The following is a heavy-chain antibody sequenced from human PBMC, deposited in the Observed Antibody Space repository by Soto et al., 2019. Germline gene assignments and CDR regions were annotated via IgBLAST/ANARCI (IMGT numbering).Heavy chain of an antibody. D-gene: IGHD1-26*01. CDR2: ISAYNGNT. J-gene: IGHJ4*02. Sequence: ASVKVSCKASGYTFTSYGISWVRQAPGQGLEWMGWISAYNGNTNYAQKLQGRVTMTTDTSTSTAYMELRSLRSDDTAVYYCARSEWEQLPYHFVYWGQGTLVTVYS. CDR3: ARSEWEQLPYHFVY. CDR1: GYTFTSYG. V-gene: IGHV1-18*01.